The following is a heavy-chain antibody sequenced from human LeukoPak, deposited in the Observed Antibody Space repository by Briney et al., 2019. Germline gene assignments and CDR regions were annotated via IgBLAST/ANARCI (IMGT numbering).Heavy chain of an antibody. CDR1: GFTFSSYG. D-gene: IGHD6-13*01. J-gene: IGHJ4*02. CDR2: IWYDGSNK. V-gene: IGHV3-33*06. CDR3: AKDRYSSSCLDY. Sequence: GGSLRLSCAASGFTFSSYGMHWVRQAPGKGLEWVAVIWYDGSNKYYAGSVKGRFTISRDNSKNTLYLQMNSLRAEDTAVYYCAKDRYSSSCLDYWGQGTLVTVSS.